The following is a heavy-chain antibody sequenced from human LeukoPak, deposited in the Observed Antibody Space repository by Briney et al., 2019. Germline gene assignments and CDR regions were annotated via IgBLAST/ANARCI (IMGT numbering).Heavy chain of an antibody. CDR3: AKAGRNTVITYYFDY. Sequence: GGSLRLSCTASGFTFGDYAMSWFRQAPGKGLEWVGFIRSKAYGGTTEYAASVKGRFTISRDDSKSIAYLQMNTLRAEDTAVYYCAKAGRNTVITYYFDYWGQGTLVTVSS. CDR1: GFTFGDYA. J-gene: IGHJ4*02. V-gene: IGHV3-49*03. CDR2: IRSKAYGGTT. D-gene: IGHD3-22*01.